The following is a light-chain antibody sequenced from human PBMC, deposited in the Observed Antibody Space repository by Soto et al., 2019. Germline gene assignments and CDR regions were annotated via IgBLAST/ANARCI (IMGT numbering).Light chain of an antibody. J-gene: IGLJ3*02. CDR2: EVT. V-gene: IGLV2-8*01. Sequence: QSALTQPPSASGSPGQSVTISCTGTSSDVGGYNYVSWYQQHPGKAPKLMIYEVTKRPSGVPDRFSGSKSANTASLPVSGLQAEDEAHYYCSSPADTNNLLFGGGTKVTVL. CDR1: SSDVGGYNY. CDR3: SSPADTNNLL.